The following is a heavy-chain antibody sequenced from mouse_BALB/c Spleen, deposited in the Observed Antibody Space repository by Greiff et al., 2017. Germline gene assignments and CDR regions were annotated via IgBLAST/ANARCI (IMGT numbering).Heavy chain of an antibody. J-gene: IGHJ3*01. CDR3: ARARGYGNYEGFAY. D-gene: IGHD2-1*01. CDR2: ISSGGST. CDR1: GFTFSSYA. V-gene: IGHV5-6-5*01. Sequence: EVMLVESGGGLVKPGGSLKLSCAASGFTFSSYAMSWVRQTPEKRLEWVASISSGGSTYYPDSVKGRFTISRDNARNILYLQMSSLRSEDTAMYYCARARGYGNYEGFAYWGQGTLVTVSA.